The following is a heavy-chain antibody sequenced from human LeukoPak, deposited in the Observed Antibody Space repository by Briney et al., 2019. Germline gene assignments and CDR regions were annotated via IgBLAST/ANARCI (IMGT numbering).Heavy chain of an antibody. V-gene: IGHV1-69*04. Sequence: SVKVSCKASGGTFSSYAISWVRQAPGQGLEWMGRIIPILGIANYAQKFQGRVTVTADKSTSTAYMELSSLRSEDTAVYYCARGVTYYYDSSGYYWAWFDPWGQGTLVTVSS. CDR1: GGTFSSYA. D-gene: IGHD3-22*01. J-gene: IGHJ5*02. CDR3: ARGVTYYYDSSGYYWAWFDP. CDR2: IIPILGIA.